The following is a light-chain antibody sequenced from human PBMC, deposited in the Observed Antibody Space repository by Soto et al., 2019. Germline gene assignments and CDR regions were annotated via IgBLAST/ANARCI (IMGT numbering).Light chain of an antibody. CDR3: QQFSSYPLT. V-gene: IGKV3-20*01. CDR2: GAS. Sequence: EIGLTQSPGTLSLSPGERATLSCRASQSVRSYLAWYQQKPGQAPSVLIYGASSRATGIPDRFSGGGSGTDFTLTISRLEPEDFAVYYCQQFSSYPLTFGGGTNVDIK. CDR1: QSVRSY. J-gene: IGKJ4*01.